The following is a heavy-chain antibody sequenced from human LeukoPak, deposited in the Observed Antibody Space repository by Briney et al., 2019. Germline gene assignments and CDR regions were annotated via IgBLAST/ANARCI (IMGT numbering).Heavy chain of an antibody. CDR2: ISGSGGST. CDR1: GFTFSSHW. J-gene: IGHJ4*02. V-gene: IGHV3-23*01. D-gene: IGHD3-22*01. Sequence: GGFLRLSCAASGFTFSSHWMSWVRQAPGKGLEWVSAISGSGGSTYYADSVKGRFTISRDNSKNTLYLQMNSLRAEDTAVYYCAKDTYYYDSSGFDYWGQGTLVTVSS. CDR3: AKDTYYYDSSGFDY.